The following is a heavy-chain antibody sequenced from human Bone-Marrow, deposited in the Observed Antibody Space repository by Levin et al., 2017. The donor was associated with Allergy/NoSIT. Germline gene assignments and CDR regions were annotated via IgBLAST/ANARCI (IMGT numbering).Heavy chain of an antibody. Sequence: SETLSLTCSVSGDSITNPGYHWDWVRQSPGTGLEWIGYYYNSGDTDYNPSLKGRVAISVDTSRNQFSLRLNSVTAADTAVYYCARNGAHYYGMDVWGQGTTVIVSS. V-gene: IGHV4-30-4*01. CDR3: ARNGAHYYGMDV. CDR2: YYNSGDT. D-gene: IGHD4-17*01. CDR1: GDSITNPGYH. J-gene: IGHJ6*02.